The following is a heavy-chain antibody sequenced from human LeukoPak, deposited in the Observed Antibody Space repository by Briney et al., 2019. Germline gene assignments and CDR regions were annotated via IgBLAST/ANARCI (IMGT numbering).Heavy chain of an antibody. D-gene: IGHD6-19*01. V-gene: IGHV3-23*01. J-gene: IGHJ4*02. CDR3: AFGPHQQWLLADY. CDR2: ITGSGDST. CDR1: GVSFSSYA. Sequence: GGSLRLSCAVSGVSFSSYAVGWVRQTPGKGLQLVSTITGSGDSTFYADSVNGRFTVSRDNSKNTLYLQMSSLRADDTALYYCAFGPHQQWLLADYWGQGTLVTVSS.